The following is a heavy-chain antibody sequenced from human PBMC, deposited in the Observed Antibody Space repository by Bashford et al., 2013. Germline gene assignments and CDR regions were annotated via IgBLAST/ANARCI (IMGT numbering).Heavy chain of an antibody. J-gene: IGHJ5*01. V-gene: IGHV1-18*01. CDR2: ISTHNGNT. CDR1: HYTFSSYP. D-gene: IGHD3-10*01. CDR3: ARGVLNDYYGLETYWFDS. Sequence: ASVKVSCKASHYTFSSYPISWVRQAPGQGLEWMGWISTHNGNTNYAQKLQGRVTMTTDTSTSTAYMELRSLRSDDTAVYYCARGVLNDYYGLETYWFDSWGQGTLVTVSS.